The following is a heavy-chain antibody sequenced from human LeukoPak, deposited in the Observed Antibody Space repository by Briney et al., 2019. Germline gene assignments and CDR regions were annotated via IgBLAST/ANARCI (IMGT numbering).Heavy chain of an antibody. CDR2: IYYSGST. J-gene: IGHJ3*02. V-gene: IGHV4-39*01. CDR3: ARRAAAVIDAFDI. Sequence: SETLSLTCTVSGGSNGSSSYYWGWIRQPPGKGLEWIGSIYYSGSTYYNPSLKSRVTISVDTSKNQFSLKLSSVTAADTAVYYCARRAAAVIDAFDIWGQGTMVTVSS. CDR1: GGSNGSSSYY. D-gene: IGHD6-13*01.